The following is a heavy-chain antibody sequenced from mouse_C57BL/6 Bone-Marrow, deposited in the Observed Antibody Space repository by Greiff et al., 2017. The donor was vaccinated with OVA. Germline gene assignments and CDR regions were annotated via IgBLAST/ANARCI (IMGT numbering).Heavy chain of an antibody. J-gene: IGHJ2*01. CDR1: GYTFTSYW. V-gene: IGHV1-52*01. Sequence: QVHVKQPGAELVRPGSSVKLSCKASGYTFTSYWMHWVKQRPIQGLEWIGNIDPSDSETHYNQKFKDKATLTVDKSSSTAYMQLSSLTSEDSAVYYCARGENYFDYWGQGTTLTVSS. CDR2: IDPSDSET. CDR3: ARGENYFDY.